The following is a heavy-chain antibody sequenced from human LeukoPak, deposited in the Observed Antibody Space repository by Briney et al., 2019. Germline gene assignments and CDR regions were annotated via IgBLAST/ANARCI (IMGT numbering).Heavy chain of an antibody. V-gene: IGHV5-51*01. D-gene: IGHD3-16*01. Sequence: LGESLKISCKCSGYSFTTYWIGWVRQMPGKGLEWMGIIFPADSDTRYNPSFQGQVTLSADKSISTAYLQWSTLKASDTAIYYCARLLTSGTNIRDWFDPWGQGTLVIVSS. CDR2: IFPADSDT. J-gene: IGHJ5*02. CDR3: ARLLTSGTNIRDWFDP. CDR1: GYSFTTYW.